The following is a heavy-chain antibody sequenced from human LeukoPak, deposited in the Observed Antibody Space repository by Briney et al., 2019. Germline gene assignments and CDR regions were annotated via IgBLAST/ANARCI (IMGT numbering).Heavy chain of an antibody. CDR3: ATYSGYDSYYFDY. D-gene: IGHD5-12*01. Sequence: PSETLSLTCTVSGDSISSSGYYWGWIRQPPGKGLEWIGSLYYSGTTYYNPSLKSRVTISVDTSKNQFSLKLSSVTAADTAVYYCATYSGYDSYYFDYWGQGTLVTVSS. J-gene: IGHJ4*02. CDR1: GDSISSSGYY. CDR2: LYYSGTT. V-gene: IGHV4-39*07.